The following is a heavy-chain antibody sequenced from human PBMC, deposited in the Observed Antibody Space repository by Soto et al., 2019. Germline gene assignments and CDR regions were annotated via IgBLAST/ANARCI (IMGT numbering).Heavy chain of an antibody. CDR2: INHSVST. D-gene: IGHD3-10*01. J-gene: IGHJ4*02. CDR3: ARGRSVLLWFGELFLDY. CDR1: GGSFSGYY. V-gene: IGHV4-34*01. Sequence: QVQLQQWGAGLLKPSETLSLTCAVYGGSFSGYYWSWIRQPPGKGLEWLGEINHSVSTNYNPSLKSGVTISVYTSKNQFSLKLSSVTAADTAVYYCARGRSVLLWFGELFLDYWGQGTLVTVSS.